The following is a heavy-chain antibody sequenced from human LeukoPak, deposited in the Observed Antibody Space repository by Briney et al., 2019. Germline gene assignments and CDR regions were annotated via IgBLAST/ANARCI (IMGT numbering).Heavy chain of an antibody. CDR1: VRSISSGDYY. D-gene: IGHD3-22*01. V-gene: IGHV4-30-4*01. J-gene: IGHJ5*02. CDR3: ARPYYYDSRIDP. Sequence: SETLSLICTVSVRSISSGDYYWSWIRQPPGKGLEWIAYMYYSGSTYYNPSLKSRVTMSADTSKNQLSLKLSSVTAADTAVYYCARPYYYDSRIDPWGQGILVTVSS. CDR2: MYYSGST.